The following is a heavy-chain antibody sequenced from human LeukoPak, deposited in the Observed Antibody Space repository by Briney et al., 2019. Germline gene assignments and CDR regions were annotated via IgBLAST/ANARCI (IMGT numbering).Heavy chain of an antibody. CDR1: GGSISSGSYY. Sequence: SETLSLTCTVSGGSISSGSYYRSWIRQPAGKGLEWIGRIYTSGSTNYNPSLKSRATISVDTSKNQFSLKLSSVTAADTAVYYCARELYDSSGYYLYFDYWGQGTLVTVSS. J-gene: IGHJ4*02. CDR2: IYTSGST. CDR3: ARELYDSSGYYLYFDY. D-gene: IGHD3-22*01. V-gene: IGHV4-61*02.